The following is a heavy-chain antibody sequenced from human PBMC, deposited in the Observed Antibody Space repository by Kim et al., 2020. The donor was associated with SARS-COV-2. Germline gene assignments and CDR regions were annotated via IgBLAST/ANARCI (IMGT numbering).Heavy chain of an antibody. CDR3: AGPSGYYPDADY. J-gene: IGHJ4*02. CDR1: GFTFSSYA. V-gene: IGHV3-30*04. CDR2: ISYDGSNK. D-gene: IGHD3-22*01. Sequence: GGSLRLSCAASGFTFSSYAMHWVRQAPGKGLEWVAVISYDGSNKYYADSVKGRFTISRDNSKNTLYLQMNSLRAEDTAVYYCAGPSGYYPDADYWGQGTLVTVSS.